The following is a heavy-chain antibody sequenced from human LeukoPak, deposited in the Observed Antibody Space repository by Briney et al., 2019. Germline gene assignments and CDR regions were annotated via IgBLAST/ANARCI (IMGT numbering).Heavy chain of an antibody. Sequence: ASVKVSCKASGYTFTGYDINWVRQATGQGLEWMGWMNPNSGNTGYAQKFQGRVTMTRNTSISTAYMELSSLRSEDTAVYYCAIPGCYGDYTTDMNYYYYGMDVWGQGTTVTVSS. CDR1: GYTFTGYD. CDR3: AIPGCYGDYTTDMNYYYYGMDV. CDR2: MNPNSGNT. J-gene: IGHJ6*02. D-gene: IGHD4-17*01. V-gene: IGHV1-8*01.